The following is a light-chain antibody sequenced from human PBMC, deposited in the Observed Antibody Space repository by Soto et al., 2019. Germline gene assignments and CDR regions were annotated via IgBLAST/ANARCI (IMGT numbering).Light chain of an antibody. CDR2: SPN. CDR1: TGAVTSGHY. V-gene: IGLV7-43*01. Sequence: QAVVTQEPSVTVSPGGTVTLTCASSTGAVTSGHYPNWFQQKPGQAPRALIYSPNNKPAWTPARFSGSLLGGKAALTLSGVQPEDEADYYCLLFYGDPQPVCGGGTKLTVL. J-gene: IGLJ2*01. CDR3: LLFYGDPQPV.